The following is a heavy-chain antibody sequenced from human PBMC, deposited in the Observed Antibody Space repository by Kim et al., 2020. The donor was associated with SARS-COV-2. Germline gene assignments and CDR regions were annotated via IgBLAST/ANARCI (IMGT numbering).Heavy chain of an antibody. D-gene: IGHD6-19*01. CDR3: ARDAVAGPVPNWFDP. V-gene: IGHV4-4*07. Sequence: PSLKSRVTMSVDTSKKQFSLKLSSVTAADTAVYYCARDAVAGPVPNWFDPWGQGTLVTVSS. J-gene: IGHJ5*02.